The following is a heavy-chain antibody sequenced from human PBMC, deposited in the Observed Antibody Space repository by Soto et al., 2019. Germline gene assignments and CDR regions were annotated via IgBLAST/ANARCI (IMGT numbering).Heavy chain of an antibody. J-gene: IGHJ4*02. Sequence: QVQLVESGGGLVQPGGSLRLSCAASGFTFSDYYMSWIRQAPGKGLEWVSYISSSSSYTNYADSVKGRFTISRDNAKNSLYLQMNSLRAEDTAVYYCARTQGYSSGWYFDYWGQGTLVTVSS. CDR2: ISSSSSYT. CDR1: GFTFSDYY. D-gene: IGHD6-19*01. CDR3: ARTQGYSSGWYFDY. V-gene: IGHV3-11*06.